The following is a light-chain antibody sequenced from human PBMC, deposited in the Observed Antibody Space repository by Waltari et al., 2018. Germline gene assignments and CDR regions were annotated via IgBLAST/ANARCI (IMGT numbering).Light chain of an antibody. CDR2: WAS. V-gene: IGKV4-1*01. J-gene: IGKJ1*01. Sequence: DIVMTQSPDSLAVSLGERATINCKSSQSVLYSSNNRNYLAWYQTKPGQPPKMLIYWASTRESGVPDRFSGSGSGTDFTLTISSLQAEDVAVYYCMQALQTPWTFGQGTKVEIK. CDR3: MQALQTPWT. CDR1: QSVLYSSNNRNY.